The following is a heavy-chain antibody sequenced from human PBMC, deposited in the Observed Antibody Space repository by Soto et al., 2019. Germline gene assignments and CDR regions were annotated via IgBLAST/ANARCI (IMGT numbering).Heavy chain of an antibody. CDR1: GFTFSSYG. CDR2: IWYDGSNK. D-gene: IGHD5-12*01. Sequence: QVQLVESGGGVVQPGRSLRLSCAASGFTFSSYGMHWVRQAPGKGLEWVAVIWYDGSNKYYADSVKGRFTISRDNSKNTLYLQMNSLRAEDTAVYYCARENIVATIGRGLDYWGQGTLVTVSS. V-gene: IGHV3-33*01. J-gene: IGHJ4*02. CDR3: ARENIVATIGRGLDY.